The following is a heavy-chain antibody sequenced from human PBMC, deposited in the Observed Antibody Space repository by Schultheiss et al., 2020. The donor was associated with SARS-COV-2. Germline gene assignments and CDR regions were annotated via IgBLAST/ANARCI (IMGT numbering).Heavy chain of an antibody. CDR3: ATHGAYDMPHNWFDP. CDR1: GFTFSSYA. CDR2: IKGDGSEE. Sequence: GGSLRLSCTASGFTFSSYAMSWVRQAPGKGLEWVANIKGDGSEELYVDSVKGRFTISRDNARNSLYLQMHSLRAADTAVYYCATHGAYDMPHNWFDPWGQGTLVTVSS. J-gene: IGHJ5*02. V-gene: IGHV3-7*01. D-gene: IGHD3-9*01.